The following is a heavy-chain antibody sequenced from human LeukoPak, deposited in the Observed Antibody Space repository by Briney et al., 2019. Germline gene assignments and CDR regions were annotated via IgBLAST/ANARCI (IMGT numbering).Heavy chain of an antibody. V-gene: IGHV3-49*03. Sequence: GGSLRLSCTASGFTFGDYAMSWFRQAPGQGLEWVGFIRSKAYGGTTESAASVEGRFTISRDDSKSIAYLQMNSLETEDTAVYYCTRGGYDDQVSDYWGQGTLVTVSS. CDR3: TRGGYDDQVSDY. D-gene: IGHD5-12*01. J-gene: IGHJ4*02. CDR2: IRSKAYGGTT. CDR1: GFTFGDYA.